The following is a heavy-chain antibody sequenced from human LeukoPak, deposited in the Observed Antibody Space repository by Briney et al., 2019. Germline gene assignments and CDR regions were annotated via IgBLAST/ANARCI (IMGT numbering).Heavy chain of an antibody. D-gene: IGHD2-2*01. CDR2: INHSGST. CDR3: ARRDYCTSTSCYESYNWFDP. Sequence: SETLSLTCSVYGGSFSGYYWSWIRQPPGKGLEWIGEINHSGSTNYNSSLKSRVTISVDTSKNQFSLKPSSVTAADTAVYYCARRDYCTSTSCYESYNWFDPWGQGTLVTVSS. V-gene: IGHV4-34*01. CDR1: GGSFSGYY. J-gene: IGHJ5*02.